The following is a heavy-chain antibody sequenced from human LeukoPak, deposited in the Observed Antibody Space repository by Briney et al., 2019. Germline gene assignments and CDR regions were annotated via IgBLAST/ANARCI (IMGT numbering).Heavy chain of an antibody. CDR2: IKQDGSEK. J-gene: IGHJ4*02. D-gene: IGHD2-2*01. CDR1: GFTFSSYE. V-gene: IGHV3-7*01. Sequence: GGSLRLSCAASGFTFSSYEMNWVRQAPGKGLEWVANIKQDGSEKYYVDSVKGRFTISRDNAKNSLYLQMNSLRAEDTAVYYCARLRFDIVVVPAAMPWDFDYWGQGTLVTVSS. CDR3: ARLRFDIVVVPAAMPWDFDY.